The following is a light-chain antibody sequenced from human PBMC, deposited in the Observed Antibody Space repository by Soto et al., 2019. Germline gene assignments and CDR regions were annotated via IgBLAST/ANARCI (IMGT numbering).Light chain of an antibody. V-gene: IGLV2-8*01. CDR1: SSDVGGYNF. J-gene: IGLJ2*01. CDR3: SSYAGSNNWGV. Sequence: QSALTQPPSASGSPGQSVAISCTGTSSDVGGYNFVSWYQQHPGKAPKLITYEVNKRPSGVPDRFSGSKSGNTASLTGSGLQGEDEGDYYCSSYAGSNNWGVFGGGTKVTVL. CDR2: EVN.